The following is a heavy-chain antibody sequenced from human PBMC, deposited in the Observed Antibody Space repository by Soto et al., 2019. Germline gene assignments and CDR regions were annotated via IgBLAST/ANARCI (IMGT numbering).Heavy chain of an antibody. D-gene: IGHD7-27*01. J-gene: IGHJ4*02. Sequence: EVQLVESGGGLVQPGGSLRLSCAASAFTFSSYAVHWVRQPTGKGLEWVSVIGSAGTTYYPGSVKDRFTISRENAKNSLYLQMNSLRAEDTAVYYCARGYLGSFDYWGQGTLVTVSS. CDR3: ARGYLGSFDY. CDR1: AFTFSSYA. V-gene: IGHV3-13*01. CDR2: IGSAGTT.